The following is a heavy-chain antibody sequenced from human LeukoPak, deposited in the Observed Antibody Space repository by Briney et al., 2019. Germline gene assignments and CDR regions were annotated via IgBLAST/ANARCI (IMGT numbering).Heavy chain of an antibody. D-gene: IGHD5-18*01. Sequence: ASVKVSCKASGYTFTGYYIHWVRQAPGQGLEWMGWISGYNGNTNYAQRLQGRVTMTTDTSTSTAYMELRSLRSDDTAVYYCARGSRQDTYGRELDSWGQGTLVTVSS. J-gene: IGHJ4*02. CDR2: ISGYNGNT. V-gene: IGHV1-18*04. CDR1: GYTFTGYY. CDR3: ARGSRQDTYGRELDS.